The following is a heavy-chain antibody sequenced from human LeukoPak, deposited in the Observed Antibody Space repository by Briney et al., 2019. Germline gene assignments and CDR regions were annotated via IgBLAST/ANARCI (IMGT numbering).Heavy chain of an antibody. CDR1: GFNFSYYG. Sequence: PGGSLRLSCAASGFNFSYYGMHWVRPAPGKGLEWVAFIRYDGSNKYYVDSVKGRFTISRDNSKKTLDLQMVSLRAEDTGLYYCAKDGGSWSFDYWGQGTLVTVSS. V-gene: IGHV3-30*02. D-gene: IGHD6-13*01. CDR2: IRYDGSNK. CDR3: AKDGGSWSFDY. J-gene: IGHJ4*02.